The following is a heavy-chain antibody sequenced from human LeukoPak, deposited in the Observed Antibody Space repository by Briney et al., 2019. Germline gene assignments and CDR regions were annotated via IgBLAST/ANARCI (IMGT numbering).Heavy chain of an antibody. CDR1: GFTFSSYW. CDR3: ARDPYSSGWPSYYYYGMDV. CDR2: IKQDGSEK. V-gene: IGHV3-7*01. Sequence: GGSLRLSCAASGFTFSSYWMSLVRQAPGKGLEWVANIKQDGSEKYYVDSVKGRFTISRDNAKNSLYLQMNSLRAEDTAVYYCARDPYSSGWPSYYYYGMDVWGQGTTVTVSS. J-gene: IGHJ6*02. D-gene: IGHD6-19*01.